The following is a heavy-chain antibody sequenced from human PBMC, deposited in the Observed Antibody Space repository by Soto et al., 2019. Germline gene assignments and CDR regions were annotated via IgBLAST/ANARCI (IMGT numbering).Heavy chain of an antibody. CDR3: AKVTKRAAAGRYEYYKYGMDV. D-gene: IGHD6-13*01. V-gene: IGHV3-23*01. CDR2: ISGSGGSS. CDR1: GFAFSTCA. J-gene: IGHJ6*02. Sequence: GGSLRLSCAASGFAFSTCAMTWVRQAPGKGLEWVSAISGSGGSSYYAASVKGRFTISRDNSKNTLYLQMNGLRAEDTALYYCAKVTKRAAAGRYEYYKYGMDVWGQGTTVTVSS.